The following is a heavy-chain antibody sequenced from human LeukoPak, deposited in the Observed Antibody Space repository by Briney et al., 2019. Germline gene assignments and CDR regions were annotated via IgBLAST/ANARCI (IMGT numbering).Heavy chain of an antibody. J-gene: IGHJ4*02. Sequence: GGSLRLSCAASGFTFSSYSMNWVRQAPGKGLEWASYISSSSSYIYYADSVKGRFTISRDNAKNSLYLQMNSLRAEDTAVYYCAITRKDTAEYYFDYWGQGTLVTVSS. CDR2: ISSSSSYI. V-gene: IGHV3-21*05. CDR3: AITRKDTAEYYFDY. D-gene: IGHD5-18*01. CDR1: GFTFSSYS.